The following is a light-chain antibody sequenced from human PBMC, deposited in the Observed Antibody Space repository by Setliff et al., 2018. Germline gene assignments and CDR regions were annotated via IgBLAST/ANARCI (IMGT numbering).Light chain of an antibody. J-gene: IGLJ2*01. V-gene: IGLV4-69*01. CDR1: SGHSSYA. CDR2: ISSGGTH. Sequence: QPVLTQSPSASAPLGASVKLTCTLSSGHSSYAIAWHQQQPEKGPRYLMKISSGGTHINGDGIPDRFSGSSSGTERYLTISSLQSADEADYYCQTWGTGIQIFGGGTKVTVL. CDR3: QTWGTGIQI.